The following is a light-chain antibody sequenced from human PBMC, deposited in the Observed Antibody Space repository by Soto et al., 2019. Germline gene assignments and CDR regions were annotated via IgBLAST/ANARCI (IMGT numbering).Light chain of an antibody. CDR3: CSYAGSGTSGYV. Sequence: QSALIQPASVSGSPGQSITISCTGTSSDVGSYNLVSWYQQHPGKAPKLMIYEGTKRPSGVSNRFSGSKSGNTASLTIAGLQAEDEADYYCCSYAGSGTSGYVFGSGTKVTVL. CDR2: EGT. V-gene: IGLV2-23*01. CDR1: SSDVGSYNL. J-gene: IGLJ1*01.